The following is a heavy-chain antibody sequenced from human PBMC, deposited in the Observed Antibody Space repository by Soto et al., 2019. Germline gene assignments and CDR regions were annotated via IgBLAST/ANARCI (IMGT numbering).Heavy chain of an antibody. J-gene: IGHJ5*02. CDR1: GGPINSPDYY. Sequence: SETLSLTCNVSGGPINSPDYYWTWIRQSPGKGMDWIVFLYFIGGIQYNPSLRSPISMSLDTSKKHFSLKMRSVTGADTAVYYCARGISKYSSWYEPHTWFDAWGQGALVTVSS. CDR2: LYFIGGI. V-gene: IGHV4-30-4*01. D-gene: IGHD6-13*01. CDR3: ARGISKYSSWYEPHTWFDA.